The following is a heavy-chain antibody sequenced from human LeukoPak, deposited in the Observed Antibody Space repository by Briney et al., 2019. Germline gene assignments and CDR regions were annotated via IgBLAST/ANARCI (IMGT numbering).Heavy chain of an antibody. CDR1: GYTLTELS. J-gene: IGHJ6*03. D-gene: IGHD3-9*01. V-gene: IGHV1-24*01. Sequence: ASVKVSCKVSGYTLTELSMHWVRQAPGKGLEWMGGFDPEDGETIYAQKFQGRVTITEDTSTDTAYMELSSLRSEDTAVYYCARDLTGYYYYYMDVWGKGTTVTISS. CDR2: FDPEDGET. CDR3: ARDLTGYYYYYMDV.